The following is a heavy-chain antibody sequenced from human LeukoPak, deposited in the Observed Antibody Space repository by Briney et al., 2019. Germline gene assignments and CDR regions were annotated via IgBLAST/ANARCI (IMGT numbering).Heavy chain of an antibody. CDR1: GFTFSSYS. V-gene: IGHV3-48*01. Sequence: GGSLRLSCAASGFTFSSYSMNWVRQAPGKGLEWVSYISSSSSTIYYADSVKGRFTISRDNSKNTLYLQMNSLGAEDTAVYYCAKLGIEGGYSGYGPGGYWGQGTLVTVSS. D-gene: IGHD5-12*01. CDR2: ISSSSSTI. CDR3: AKLGIEGGYSGYGPGGY. J-gene: IGHJ4*02.